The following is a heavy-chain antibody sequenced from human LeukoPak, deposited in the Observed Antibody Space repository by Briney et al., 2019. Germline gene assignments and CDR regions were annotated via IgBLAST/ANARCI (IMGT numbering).Heavy chain of an antibody. V-gene: IGHV3-74*01. Sequence: PGGSLRPSCAASGFTFSSYWMSWVRQAPGKGLVWVSRIASDGSSTTYADSVKGRFSISRDNAKNTLYLQMNSLRVEDTAVYYCARGRPHGNDYWGQGTLVTVSS. CDR3: ARGRPHGNDY. D-gene: IGHD4-23*01. J-gene: IGHJ4*02. CDR2: IASDGSST. CDR1: GFTFSSYW.